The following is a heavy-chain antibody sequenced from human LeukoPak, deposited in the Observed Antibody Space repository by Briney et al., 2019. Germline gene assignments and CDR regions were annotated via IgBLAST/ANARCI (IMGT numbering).Heavy chain of an antibody. D-gene: IGHD3-22*01. CDR2: FDPEDGET. V-gene: IGHV1-24*01. J-gene: IGHJ4*02. CDR1: GYTLTELS. Sequence: ASVKVSCKVSGYTLTELSMHWVRQAPGKGLEWMGGFDPEDGETIYAQKFQGRVTMTEDTSTDTAYMELSSLRSEDTAVYYCATVSGYYYDSSGYCLDYWGKGTLVTVSS. CDR3: ATVSGYYYDSSGYCLDY.